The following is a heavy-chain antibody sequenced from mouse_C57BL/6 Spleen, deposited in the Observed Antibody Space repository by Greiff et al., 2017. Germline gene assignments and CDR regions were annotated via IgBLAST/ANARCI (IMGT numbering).Heavy chain of an antibody. V-gene: IGHV14-4*01. CDR1: GFNIKDDY. CDR2: IDPENGDT. D-gene: IGHD2-3*01. CDR3: TTDDGYSFAY. J-gene: IGHJ3*01. Sequence: EVQLQQSGAELVRPGASVKLSCTASGFNIKDDYMHWVKQRPEQGLEWIGWIDPENGDTEYASKFQGKATITADTSSNTAYLQLSSLTSEDTAVYYCTTDDGYSFAYRGQGTLVTVSA.